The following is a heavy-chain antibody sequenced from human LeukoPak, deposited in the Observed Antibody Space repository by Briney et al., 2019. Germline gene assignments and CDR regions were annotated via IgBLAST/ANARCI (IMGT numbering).Heavy chain of an antibody. CDR2: IYTSGST. V-gene: IGHV4-4*08. J-gene: IGHJ6*03. Sequence: PSETLSLTCTVSGGSISSYYWSWIRQPPGKGLEWIGRIYTSGSTNYNPSLKSRVTISVDTSKNQFSLKLSSVTAADTAVYYCARADILVGSPQSAASYYYYYMDVWGKGTTVTVSS. CDR3: ARADILVGSPQSAASYYYYYMDV. CDR1: GGSISSYY. D-gene: IGHD2-2*01.